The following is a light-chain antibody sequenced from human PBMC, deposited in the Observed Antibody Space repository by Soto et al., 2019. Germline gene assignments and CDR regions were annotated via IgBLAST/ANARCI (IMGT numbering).Light chain of an antibody. CDR1: STDVGGFNY. V-gene: IGLV2-14*01. J-gene: IGLJ1*01. CDR2: QVS. CDR3: NSYTSTSTPYV. Sequence: QSVLTQPASVSGSPGQSITISCTGISTDVGGFNYVSWFQQHPGKSPKLILYQVSYRPSGVSDRFSGSKSGNTASLTISGLQTEDEADYYCNSYTSTSTPYVFGTGTKVTVL.